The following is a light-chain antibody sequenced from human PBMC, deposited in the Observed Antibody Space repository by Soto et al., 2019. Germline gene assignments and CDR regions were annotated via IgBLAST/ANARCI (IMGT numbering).Light chain of an antibody. V-gene: IGLV8-61*01. CDR2: NTN. CDR3: VLFMGSGTWV. CDR1: SGSVSTSYY. J-gene: IGLJ2*01. Sequence: QAVVTQEPSFSVSPGGTVTLTCGLSSGSVSTSYYPGWYQQTPGQAPRTLIYNTNTRSSGVPDRFSGSILGTKAALTITGAQADDESDYYCVLFMGSGTWVFGGGTKLTV.